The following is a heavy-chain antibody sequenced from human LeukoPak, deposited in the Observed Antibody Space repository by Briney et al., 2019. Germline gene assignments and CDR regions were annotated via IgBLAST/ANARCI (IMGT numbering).Heavy chain of an antibody. V-gene: IGHV4-59*01. CDR2: IYYSGST. J-gene: IGHJ3*02. CDR3: ARDPRYCSGGSCYSTDDAFDI. D-gene: IGHD2-15*01. CDR1: GGSISSYY. Sequence: SETLSLTCTVSGGSISSYYWSWIRQPPGKGLEWIGYIYYSGSTNYNPSLKSRVTISVDTSKNQFSLKLSSVTAADTAVYYCARDPRYCSGGSCYSTDDAFDIWGQGTVVTVSS.